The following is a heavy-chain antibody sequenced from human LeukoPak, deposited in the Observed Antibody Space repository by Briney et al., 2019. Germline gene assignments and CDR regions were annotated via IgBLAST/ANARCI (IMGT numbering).Heavy chain of an antibody. J-gene: IGHJ4*02. D-gene: IGHD6-19*01. CDR2: ITPFNGNT. CDR3: ARDVFLGAVAGRRADY. Sequence: SVKVSCKASGYTFTYRYLHWVRQAPGQALEWMGWITPFNGNTNYAQKFQGRVTITADKSTSTAFLELSSLTSDDTAIYYCARDVFLGAVAGRRADYWGQGTLVTVSS. CDR1: GYTFTYRY. V-gene: IGHV1-45*02.